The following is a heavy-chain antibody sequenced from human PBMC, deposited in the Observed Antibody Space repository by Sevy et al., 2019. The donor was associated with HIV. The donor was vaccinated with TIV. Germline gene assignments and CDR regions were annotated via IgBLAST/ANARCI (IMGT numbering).Heavy chain of an antibody. J-gene: IGHJ6*02. CDR1: GFSFSYYG. Sequence: GGSLRLSCIGSGFSFSYYGIHWVRQSPGKGLDWVALISHDGINEYYADSVKGRFTISRDNSKNTVYLEMNSLRNEDTAIYFCANAYSGSYSHSYLYALGVWGQGTTVTVSS. CDR2: ISHDGINE. CDR3: ANAYSGSYSHSYLYALGV. V-gene: IGHV3-30*18. D-gene: IGHD1-26*01.